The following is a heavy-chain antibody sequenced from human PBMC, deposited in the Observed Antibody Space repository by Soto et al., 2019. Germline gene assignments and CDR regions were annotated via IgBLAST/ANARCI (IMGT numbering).Heavy chain of an antibody. Sequence: QVQLVQSGAEVKKPGASVKVSCKASGYSFTDYHIHWVRQAPGQGLEWLGRINPKSGGTRPAQKFQGWVTMTTDTSITTASKERTRLTSDDTAISYCAGGDSPDCSNGVCSFFYNHDMDVWGQVTTVSVSS. D-gene: IGHD2-8*01. CDR3: AGGDSPDCSNGVCSFFYNHDMDV. CDR2: INPKSGGT. V-gene: IGHV1-2*04. J-gene: IGHJ6*02. CDR1: GYSFTDYH.